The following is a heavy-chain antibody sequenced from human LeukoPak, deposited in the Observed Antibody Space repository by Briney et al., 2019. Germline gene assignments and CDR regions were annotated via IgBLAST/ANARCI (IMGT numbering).Heavy chain of an antibody. CDR2: IYYSGST. J-gene: IGHJ6*02. CDR1: GGSISSSSYY. Sequence: TSETLSLTCTVSGGSISSSSYYWGWIRQPPGKGLEWIGSIYYSGSTYYNPSLKSRVTISVDTSKNQFSLKLSSVTAADTAVYYCAKDHQIQLWSCMDVWGQGTTVTVSS. D-gene: IGHD5-18*01. CDR3: AKDHQIQLWSCMDV. V-gene: IGHV4-39*02.